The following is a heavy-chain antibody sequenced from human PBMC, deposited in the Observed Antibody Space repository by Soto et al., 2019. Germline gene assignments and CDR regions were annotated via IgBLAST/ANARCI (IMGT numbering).Heavy chain of an antibody. CDR1: GYTFSTYG. V-gene: IGHV1-18*01. Sequence: ASVKVSCKASGYTFSTYGISWVRQAPGQGLEWMGWISAYNGDTETNYAQKFQGRVTMTTDTSTSAAYMELRNLRSDDTAVYYCAREAAVMAAAGPDYWGQGTLVTVS. CDR3: AREAAVMAAAGPDY. J-gene: IGHJ4*02. CDR2: ISAYNGDTET. D-gene: IGHD6-13*01.